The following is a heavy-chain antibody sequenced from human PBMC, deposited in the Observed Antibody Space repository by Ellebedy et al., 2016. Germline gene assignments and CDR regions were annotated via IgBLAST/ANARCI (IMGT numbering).Heavy chain of an antibody. V-gene: IGHV1-18*04. CDR3: AKTSGWGYREN. CDR1: GYTFTTFS. D-gene: IGHD1-1*01. J-gene: IGHJ4*02. CDR2: VKTFSGNT. Sequence: ASVKVSCXASGYTFTTFSITWVRQVPGQGLEWMGFVKTFSGNTKFAQKFQGRVSMTTDSSTHTAYMDLRSLRSDDTAMYYCAKTSGWGYRENWGQGTLVTVSS.